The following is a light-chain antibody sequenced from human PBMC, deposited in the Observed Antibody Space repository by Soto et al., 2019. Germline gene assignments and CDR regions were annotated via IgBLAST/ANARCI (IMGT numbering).Light chain of an antibody. J-gene: IGKJ1*01. V-gene: IGKV3-20*01. CDR2: GAS. Sequence: EIVLTQSPGTLSLSPGEIATLSCRASQSVSNNYLAWYQQKPGQAPRLLIYGASNRATGIPDRFSGSGSGTDFTLTISRLEPEDFAVDDCQQYGSSGTFGQGTKVDIK. CDR1: QSVSNNY. CDR3: QQYGSSGT.